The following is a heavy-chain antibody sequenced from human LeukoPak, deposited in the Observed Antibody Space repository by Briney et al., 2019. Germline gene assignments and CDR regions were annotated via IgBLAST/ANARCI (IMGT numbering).Heavy chain of an antibody. CDR3: TSSYYDFWGGYTPLGY. D-gene: IGHD3-3*01. J-gene: IGHJ4*02. CDR1: GFTFSSYA. V-gene: IGHV3-49*04. Sequence: GGSLRLSCAASGFTFSSYAMSWVRQAPGKGLEWVGFIRSKAYGGTTEYAASVKGRFTISRDDSKSIAYLQMNSLKTEDTAVYYCTSSYYDFWGGYTPLGYWGQGTLVTVSS. CDR2: IRSKAYGGTT.